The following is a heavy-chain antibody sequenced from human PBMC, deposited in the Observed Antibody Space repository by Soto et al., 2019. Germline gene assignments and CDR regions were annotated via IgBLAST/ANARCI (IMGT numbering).Heavy chain of an antibody. J-gene: IGHJ6*03. CDR2: TYYRSRWYN. D-gene: IGHD1-7*01. Sequence: PSQTLSLTCAISVDSVSRSSAAWNWFRLSPSRGLEWLARTYYRSRWYNDYAVSVRSRITVNPDTSKNQFSLQLTSVTPEDTAVYYCAGTTSHQWYYMDVWGKGTTVTVSS. V-gene: IGHV6-1*01. CDR3: AGTTSHQWYYMDV. CDR1: VDSVSRSSAA.